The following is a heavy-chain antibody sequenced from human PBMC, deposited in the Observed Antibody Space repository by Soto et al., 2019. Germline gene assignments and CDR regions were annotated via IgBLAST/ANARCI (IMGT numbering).Heavy chain of an antibody. CDR3: TRDLRTLFGMDG. Sequence: EVLLVESGGGLIQPGGSLRLSCAASGFTVSSNYMSWVRQAPGKGLEWVSVIYSGGSTYYADSVKGRFTISRDNSKNTPYLQMNSPRAEDTAVYYCTRDLRTLFGMDGWGQGTTGTVSS. V-gene: IGHV3-53*01. J-gene: IGHJ6*02. CDR2: IYSGGST. CDR1: GFTVSSNY.